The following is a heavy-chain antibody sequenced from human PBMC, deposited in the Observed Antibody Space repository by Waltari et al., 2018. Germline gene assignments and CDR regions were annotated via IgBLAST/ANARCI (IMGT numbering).Heavy chain of an antibody. CDR3: ARGVGSPHYFYGMDV. CDR2: INHSGST. CDR1: GGSFTAYL. V-gene: IGHV4-34*01. Sequence: QVQLQQWGAGLLKPSETLSLTCAVYGGSFTAYLWSWIRQSPGKGLEWVGEINHSGSTNYNPSLKSRVTISVDTSKNQFSLKLSSMTAADTAVYYCARGVGSPHYFYGMDVWAKGPRSPSP. D-gene: IGHD1-26*01. J-gene: IGHJ6*02.